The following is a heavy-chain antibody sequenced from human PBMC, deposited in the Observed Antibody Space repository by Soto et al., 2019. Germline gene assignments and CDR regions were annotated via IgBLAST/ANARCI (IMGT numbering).Heavy chain of an antibody. J-gene: IGHJ3*02. CDR1: GGSISSSSYY. D-gene: IGHD4-17*01. CDR2: IYYSGST. Sequence: SETLSLTCTVSGGSISSSSYYWGWIRQPPGKGLEWIGSIYYSGSTYYNPSLKSRVAISVDTSKNQFSLKLSSVTAADTAVYYCARHEIDYGDYSFGAFDIWGQGTMVTVSS. V-gene: IGHV4-39*01. CDR3: ARHEIDYGDYSFGAFDI.